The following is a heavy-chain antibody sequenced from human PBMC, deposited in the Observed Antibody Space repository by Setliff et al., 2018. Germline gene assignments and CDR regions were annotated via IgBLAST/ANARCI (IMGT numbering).Heavy chain of an antibody. CDR1: GYTFSNYG. Sequence: ASVKVSCKTSGYTFSNYGVSWVRQAPGQGLELMGWISGYDGNTKYTQNLHGRVTMTTDTSTTTAYMELRSLRSDDTAVYYCARERIYDGLNYNGMDVWGQGTTVTVSS. CDR2: ISGYDGNT. V-gene: IGHV1-18*01. D-gene: IGHD3-3*01. J-gene: IGHJ6*01. CDR3: ARERIYDGLNYNGMDV.